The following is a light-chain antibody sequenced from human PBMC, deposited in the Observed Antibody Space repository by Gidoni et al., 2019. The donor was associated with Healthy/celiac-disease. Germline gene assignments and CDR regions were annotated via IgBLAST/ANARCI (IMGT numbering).Light chain of an antibody. Sequence: DIQLPQSPSSLSASVGDRVTITCRASQSISSYLNGYQQKPGKAPKLLIYAASSLQSGVPSRFSGSGSGTDFTLTISSLQPEDFATYYCQQGYSTCCSFGQGTKLEIK. J-gene: IGKJ2*04. CDR3: QQGYSTCCS. V-gene: IGKV1-39*01. CDR1: QSISSY. CDR2: AAS.